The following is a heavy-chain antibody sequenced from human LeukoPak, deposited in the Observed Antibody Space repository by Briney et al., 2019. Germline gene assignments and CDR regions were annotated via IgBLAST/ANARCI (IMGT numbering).Heavy chain of an antibody. V-gene: IGHV4-39*07. CDR1: GGSISSSSYY. D-gene: IGHD1-1*01. CDR3: ARMRTGTMGFDY. CDR2: IYYSGST. J-gene: IGHJ4*02. Sequence: PSETLSLTCTVSGGSISSSSYYWGWIRQPPGKGLEWIGSIYYSGSTYYNPSLKSRVTISVDTSKNQFSLKLSSVTAADTAVYYCARMRTGTMGFDYWGQGTLVTVSS.